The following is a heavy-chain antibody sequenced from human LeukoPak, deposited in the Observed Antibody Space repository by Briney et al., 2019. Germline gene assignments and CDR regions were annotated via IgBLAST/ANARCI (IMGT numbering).Heavy chain of an antibody. V-gene: IGHV4-59*01. J-gene: IGHJ4*02. CDR1: GGSISSYC. Sequence: SETLSLTCTVSGGSISSYCWSWIRQPPGKGLEWIGYIYYSGSTNYNPSLKSRVTISVDTSKNQFSLKLSSVTAADTAVYYCARSVAGTLLDYWGQGTLVTVSS. CDR3: ARSVAGTLLDY. D-gene: IGHD6-19*01. CDR2: IYYSGST.